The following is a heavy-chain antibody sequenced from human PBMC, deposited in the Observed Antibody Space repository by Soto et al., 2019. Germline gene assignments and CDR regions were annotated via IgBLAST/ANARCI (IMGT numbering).Heavy chain of an antibody. Sequence: SETLSLTCSVSSASLSSSTYYWSWIRQPPGRGPEWIGSIYYSGNTYYKPSLRSRVSISIDTSRNQFSLKLTSVTAADTGVYYCASSSPFHYWGPGILVTVSS. J-gene: IGHJ4*02. V-gene: IGHV4-39*01. CDR2: IYYSGNT. CDR1: SASLSSSTYY. D-gene: IGHD6-6*01. CDR3: ASSSPFHY.